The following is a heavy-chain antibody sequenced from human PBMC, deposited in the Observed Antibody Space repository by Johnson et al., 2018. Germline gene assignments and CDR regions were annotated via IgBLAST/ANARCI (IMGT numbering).Heavy chain of an antibody. J-gene: IGHJ6*02. V-gene: IGHV3-48*01. CDR2: ISSSSSTI. Sequence: VQLQESGGGLVKPGGSLRLSCAASGFTFSSYSMNWVRQAPVKGLEWVSYISSSSSTIYYADSVKGRFTISRDNAKNSLYLQMNSLRAEDTAVYYCARGYASGNYARYYGVDVWGQGTTVTVSS. CDR3: ARGYASGNYARYYGVDV. CDR1: GFTFSSYS. D-gene: IGHD3-10*01.